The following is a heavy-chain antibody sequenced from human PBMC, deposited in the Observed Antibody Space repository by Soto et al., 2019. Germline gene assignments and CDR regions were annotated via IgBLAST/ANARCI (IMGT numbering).Heavy chain of an antibody. V-gene: IGHV3-30*03. J-gene: IGHJ4*02. D-gene: IGHD1-26*01. CDR3: ASSRGGVGATDY. CDR1: GFTFGTYG. CDR2: ISYDGSDK. Sequence: QVQLVESGGGVVQPGRSLRLSCAASGFTFGTYGMHWVRQAPGKGLEWLAVISYDGSDKYYADSVKGRFTISRDNSKNTLYLQMNSLRAEDTAVYYCASSRGGVGATDYWGQGTLVTVSS.